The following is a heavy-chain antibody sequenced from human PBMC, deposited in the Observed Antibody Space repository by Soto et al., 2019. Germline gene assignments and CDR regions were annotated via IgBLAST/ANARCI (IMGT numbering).Heavy chain of an antibody. CDR2: INHLETT. CDR3: ARGGGSDSFDY. D-gene: IGHD1-26*01. Sequence: SETLSLTCTVSGASITYGGYSWSWIRQTPGKGLEWIGYINHLETTFYNPSFESRLTLSIDRAKNQFSLNLNSMSAADRAVYFCARGGGSDSFDYWGQGILVTVS. CDR1: GASITYGGYS. J-gene: IGHJ4*02. V-gene: IGHV4-30-2*01.